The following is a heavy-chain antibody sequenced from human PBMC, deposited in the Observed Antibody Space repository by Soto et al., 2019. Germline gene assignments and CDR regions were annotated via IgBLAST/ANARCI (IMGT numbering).Heavy chain of an antibody. J-gene: IGHJ4*02. V-gene: IGHV4-31*03. D-gene: IGHD3-16*02. CDR2: IYYSGST. CDR3: ARSMITFGGVIAEPGFDY. CDR1: GGSISSGGYY. Sequence: PSETLSLTCTVSGGSISSGGYYWSWIRQHPGKGLEWIGYIYYSGSTYYNTSLKSRVTISVDTSKNQFSLKLSSVTAADTAVYYCARSMITFGGVIAEPGFDYWGQGTLVTVSS.